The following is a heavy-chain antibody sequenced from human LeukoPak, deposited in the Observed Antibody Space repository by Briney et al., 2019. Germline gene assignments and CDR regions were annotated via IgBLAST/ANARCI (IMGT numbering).Heavy chain of an antibody. CDR1: GGSFSGYY. CDR3: ARVFPHYYDSRINWFDP. Sequence: MPSETLSLTCAVYGGSFSGYYWSWIRQPPGKGLEWIGEINHSGSTNYNPSLKSRVTISVDTSKNQFSLKLSSVTAADTAVYYCARVFPHYYDSRINWFDPWGQGTLVTVSS. D-gene: IGHD3-22*01. J-gene: IGHJ5*02. V-gene: IGHV4-34*01. CDR2: INHSGST.